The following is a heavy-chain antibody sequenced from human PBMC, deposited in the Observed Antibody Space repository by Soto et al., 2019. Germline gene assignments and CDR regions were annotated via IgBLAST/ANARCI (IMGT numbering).Heavy chain of an antibody. V-gene: IGHV3-72*01. D-gene: IGHD3-10*01. CDR2: IRNKANSYTT. CDR1: AFTFSNHY. CDR3: ASASFGELKDFDY. J-gene: IGHJ4*02. Sequence: EVQLVESGGGLVQPGGSLRLSCADSAFTFSNHYMEWVRHAPGEGLEWVGRIRNKANSYTTEYGASVKGRFTISRDDSKNSLSLQMNSLKTEDTAVYYCASASFGELKDFDYWGQGTLVTVSS.